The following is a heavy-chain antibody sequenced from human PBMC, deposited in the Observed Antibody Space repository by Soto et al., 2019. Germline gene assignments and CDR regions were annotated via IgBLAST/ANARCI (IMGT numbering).Heavy chain of an antibody. CDR1: GYTFTSYG. CDR2: ISAYNGNT. V-gene: IGHV1-18*01. J-gene: IGHJ3*02. Sequence: QVQLVQSGAEVKKPGASVKVSCKASGYTFTSYGISWVRQAPGQGLEWMGGISAYNGNTNYAQKLQGRVTMTTDTSTSTAYMELRSPRSDDTAVYYCARVPIDNYCSGGSCYSVAGAFDIWGQGTMVTVSS. D-gene: IGHD2-15*01. CDR3: ARVPIDNYCSGGSCYSVAGAFDI.